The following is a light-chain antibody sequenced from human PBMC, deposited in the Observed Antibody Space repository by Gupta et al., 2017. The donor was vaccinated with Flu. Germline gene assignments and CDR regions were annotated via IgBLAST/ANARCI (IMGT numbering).Light chain of an antibody. CDR1: SSDVGGYNY. CDR3: GSETSTTNVWV. Sequence: NITSNGTSSDVGGYNYVYLYQQHTGQAPKLLIFDVNNRHSGVAARFSASKSGNTASLTIARLQAEEEADYYWGSETSTTNVWVFGGGSKLTVL. V-gene: IGLV2-14*03. J-gene: IGLJ3*02. CDR2: DVN.